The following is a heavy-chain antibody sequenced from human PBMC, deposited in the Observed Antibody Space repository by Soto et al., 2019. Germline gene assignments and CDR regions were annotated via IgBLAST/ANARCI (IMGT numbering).Heavy chain of an antibody. CDR1: GFTFSSYS. V-gene: IGHV3-21*01. Sequence: PGGSLRLSCAASGFTFSSYSMNWVRQAPGKGLEWVSSISSSSSYIYYADSVKGRFTISRDNAKNSLYLQMNSLRAEDTAVYYCARSPIRYDSSGYHYWRQGTLATVSS. CDR3: ARSPIRYDSSGYHY. D-gene: IGHD3-22*01. CDR2: ISSSSSYI. J-gene: IGHJ4*02.